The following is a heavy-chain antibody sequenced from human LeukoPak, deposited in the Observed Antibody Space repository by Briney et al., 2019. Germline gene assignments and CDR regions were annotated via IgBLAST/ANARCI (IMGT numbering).Heavy chain of an antibody. J-gene: IGHJ4*02. V-gene: IGHV4-30-4*01. CDR1: GGSISSSSYY. D-gene: IGHD3-16*01. Sequence: SETLSLTCTVSGGSISSSSYYWSWIRQPPGKGLEWIGYIFHTGSTYYSPSLKSRLTISVDTSKNQFSLKLSSVTAADTAVYYCARAIGGYHFDDWGQGTLVTGSS. CDR3: ARAIGGYHFDD. CDR2: IFHTGST.